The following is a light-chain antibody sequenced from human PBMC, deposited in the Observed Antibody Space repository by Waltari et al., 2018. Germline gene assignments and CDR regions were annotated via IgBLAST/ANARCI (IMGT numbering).Light chain of an antibody. V-gene: IGKV3-20*01. CDR3: QHYVRLPAT. Sequence: EIVLTQSPGTLSLSPGERATLSCRASQSVSRALAWYQQKPGQAPRLLISGASNRATGIPDRFSGSGSGTDLSLTISSLEPEDFAVYYCQHYVRLPATFGQGTKVEIK. CDR2: GAS. J-gene: IGKJ1*01. CDR1: QSVSRA.